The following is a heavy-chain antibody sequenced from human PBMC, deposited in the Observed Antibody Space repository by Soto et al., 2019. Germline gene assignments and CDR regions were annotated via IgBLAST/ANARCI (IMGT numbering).Heavy chain of an antibody. CDR1: GFTFSDYY. D-gene: IGHD3-3*01. V-gene: IGHV3-11*01. Sequence: GGSLRLSCAASGFTFSDYYMSWIRQAQGKGLEWVSYISSSGSTIYYADSVKGRFTISRDNAKNSLYLQMNSLRAEDTAVYYCARETYYDFWSGLHNWFDPWGQGTLVTVSS. CDR2: ISSSGSTI. CDR3: ARETYYDFWSGLHNWFDP. J-gene: IGHJ5*02.